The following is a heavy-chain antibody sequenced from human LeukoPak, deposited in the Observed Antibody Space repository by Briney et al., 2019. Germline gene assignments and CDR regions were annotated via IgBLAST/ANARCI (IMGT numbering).Heavy chain of an antibody. J-gene: IGHJ6*03. CDR2: ISSSGSTI. V-gene: IGHV3-11*01. CDR1: GFTFSDYY. CDR3: ARDLNYYDILTGPGTYYMDV. D-gene: IGHD3-9*01. Sequence: GGSLRLSCAASGFTFSDYYMSWIRQAPGKGLEWVSYISSSGSTIYYADSAKGRFTISRDNAKNSLYLQMNSLRAEDTAVYYCARDLNYYDILTGPGTYYMDVWGKGTTVTVSS.